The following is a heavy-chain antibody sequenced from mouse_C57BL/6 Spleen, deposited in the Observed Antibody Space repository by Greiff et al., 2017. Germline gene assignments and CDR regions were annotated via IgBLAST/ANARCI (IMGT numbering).Heavy chain of an antibody. D-gene: IGHD4-1*01. V-gene: IGHV5-4*01. CDR2: ISDGGSYT. CDR3: ARDGANWDY. Sequence: EVQLVESGGGLVKPGGSLKLSCAASGFTFSSYAMSWVRQTPEKRLEWVATISDGGSYTYYPDNVKGRFTISRDNAKNNLYLQMSHLKSEDTAMYYCARDGANWDYWGQGTTLTGSS. CDR1: GFTFSSYA. J-gene: IGHJ2*01.